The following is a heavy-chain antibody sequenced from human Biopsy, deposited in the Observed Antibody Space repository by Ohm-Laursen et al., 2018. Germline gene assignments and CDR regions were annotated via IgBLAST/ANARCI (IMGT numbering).Heavy chain of an antibody. CDR3: ARGEVTFGELIVSLDS. CDR1: GYNFISYS. D-gene: IGHD3-16*02. CDR2: IRPLNGDT. J-gene: IGHJ4*02. V-gene: IGHV1-18*01. Sequence: ASVKVSCNASGYNFISYSINWVRQAPGQGLEWMGWIRPLNGDTKYGQKFQDRVTMTTDTSTSTVYMELTSLRSDDTAVYYCARGEVTFGELIVSLDSWGQGTLVTVSS.